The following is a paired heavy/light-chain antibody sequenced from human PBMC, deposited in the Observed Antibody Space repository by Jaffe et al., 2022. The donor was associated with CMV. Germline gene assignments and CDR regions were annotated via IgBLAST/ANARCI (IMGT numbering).Light chain of an antibody. CDR3: QSADSSGTFVV. CDR1: ALPKQY. Sequence: SYELTQPPSVSVSPGQTARITCSGDALPKQYAYWYQQKPGQAPVLVIYKDSERPSGIPERFSGSSSGTTVTLTISGVQAEDEADYYCQSADSSGTFVVFGGGTKLTVL. J-gene: IGLJ2*01. CDR2: KDS. V-gene: IGLV3-25*03.
Heavy chain of an antibody. D-gene: IGHD3-10*01. CDR2: ISSSSSYI. CDR3: ARRRERNYGSGSYYPYYYYGMDV. J-gene: IGHJ6*02. Sequence: EVQLVESGGGLVKPGGSLRLSCAASGFTFSSYSMNWVRQAPGKGLEWVSSISSSSSYIYYADSVKGRFTISRDNAKNSLYLQMNSLRAEDTAVYYCARRRERNYGSGSYYPYYYYGMDVWGQGTTVTVSS. V-gene: IGHV3-21*01. CDR1: GFTFSSYS.